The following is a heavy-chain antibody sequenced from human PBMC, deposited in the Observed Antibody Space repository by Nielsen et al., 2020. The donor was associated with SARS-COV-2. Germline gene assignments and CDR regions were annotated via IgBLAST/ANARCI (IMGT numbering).Heavy chain of an antibody. D-gene: IGHD2-15*01. J-gene: IGHJ4*02. Sequence: WIRQPPGKGLEWIGYIYYSGSIYYNPSLKSRVTISLDTSKNQFSLKLSSVTAADTAVYYCASQAVLLNCSGGSCYSGLYWGQGTLVTVSS. CDR2: IYYSGSI. V-gene: IGHV4-31*02. CDR3: ASQAVLLNCSGGSCYSGLY.